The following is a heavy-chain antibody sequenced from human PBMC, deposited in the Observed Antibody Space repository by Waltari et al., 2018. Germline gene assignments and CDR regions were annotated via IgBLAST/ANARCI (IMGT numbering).Heavy chain of an antibody. CDR2: IYYSGST. Sequence: QVQLQESGPGLVKPSETLSLTCTVSGGSISSYYWSWIRQPPGKGLEWIGYIYYSGSTNYNPALKSGVTISVETSKNQFSLKRSSVTAADTAVYDCASIGGQLLNDWFDPWGQGTLVTVSS. CDR3: ASIGGQLLNDWFDP. CDR1: GGSISSYY. V-gene: IGHV4-59*08. J-gene: IGHJ5*02. D-gene: IGHD2-2*01.